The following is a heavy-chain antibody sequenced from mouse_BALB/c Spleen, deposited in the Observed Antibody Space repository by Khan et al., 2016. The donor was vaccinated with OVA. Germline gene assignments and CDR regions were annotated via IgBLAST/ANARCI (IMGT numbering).Heavy chain of an antibody. V-gene: IGHV1-20*02. CDR1: GYSFTGYF. Sequence: VQLQQSGPELVKPGASVKISCKASGYSFTGYFMNWVMQSHGKSLEWIGRINPHIGETLYNQKFKGKATLTIDESYSTVHRELLCLASEDSAVYYCARNYRSDFDYWGQGTTLTVSS. CDR3: ARNYRSDFDY. J-gene: IGHJ2*01. CDR2: INPHIGET. D-gene: IGHD1-1*01.